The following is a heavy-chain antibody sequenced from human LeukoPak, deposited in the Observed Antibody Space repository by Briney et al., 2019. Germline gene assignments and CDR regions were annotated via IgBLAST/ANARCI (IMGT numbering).Heavy chain of an antibody. CDR1: GFTFSSYS. CDR2: ISSSSSYI. J-gene: IGHJ6*02. Sequence: GGSLRLSCAASGFTFSSYSMNWVRQAPGKGMEWVSSISSSSSYIYYADSVKGRFTISRDNAKNSLYLQMNSLRAEDTAVYYCARDGGSSWYRHYYYYGMDVWGQGTTVTVSS. CDR3: ARDGGSSWYRHYYYYGMDV. D-gene: IGHD6-13*01. V-gene: IGHV3-21*01.